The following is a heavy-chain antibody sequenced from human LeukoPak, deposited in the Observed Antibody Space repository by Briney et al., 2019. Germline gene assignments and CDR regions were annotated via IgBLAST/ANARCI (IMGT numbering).Heavy chain of an antibody. Sequence: SETLSLTCTVSGGSISSSSYYWGWIRQPPGKGLEWIGSIYYSGSTHYNPSLKSRATISVDTPENQFSLKLSPVTAADTAVYYCARLGIGLLDYWGQGTLVTVSS. CDR3: ARLGIGLLDY. CDR2: IYYSGST. CDR1: GGSISSSSYY. D-gene: IGHD2-21*02. J-gene: IGHJ4*02. V-gene: IGHV4-39*01.